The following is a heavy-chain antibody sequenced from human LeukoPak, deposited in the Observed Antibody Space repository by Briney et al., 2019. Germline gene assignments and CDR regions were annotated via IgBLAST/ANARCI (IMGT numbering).Heavy chain of an antibody. J-gene: IGHJ4*02. CDR2: ISYSGST. D-gene: IGHD4-17*01. V-gene: IGHV4-59*01. CDR1: GDSISSYY. CDR3: ARALAPYGDYAFDY. Sequence: SETLSLTCTVSGDSISSYYWTWIRQPPGKGLEWIGHISYSGSTNYNPSLKSRVTISVDTSKSPFSLKLSSVTAADTAVYYCARALAPYGDYAFDYWGQGTLVTVSS.